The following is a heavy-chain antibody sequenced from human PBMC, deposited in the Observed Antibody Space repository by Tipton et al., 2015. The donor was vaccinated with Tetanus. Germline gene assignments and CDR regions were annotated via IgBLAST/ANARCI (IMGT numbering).Heavy chain of an antibody. CDR1: GFTVSSNY. D-gene: IGHD6-6*01. CDR2: IYSGGST. J-gene: IGHJ3*01. V-gene: IGHV3-53*01. Sequence: SLRLSCAASGFTVSSNYMSWVRQAPGKGLEWVSVIYSGGSTYYADSVKGRFTISRDNSKNTLYLQMNSLRAEDTAVYYCARGEYSSSADAVDFWRQGTLVAVSS. CDR3: ARGEYSSSADAVDF.